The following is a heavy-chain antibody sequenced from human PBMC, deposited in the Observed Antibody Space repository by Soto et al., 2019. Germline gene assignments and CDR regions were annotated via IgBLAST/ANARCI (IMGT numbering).Heavy chain of an antibody. CDR3: ARGLGYMDV. Sequence: SETLSLTCTVSGGSISNYYWSWIRQSPGKGLEWIANIYHSGTTNYNLSLKGRVSISIDSSKNQVSLRLKSVTAADTAVYYCARGLGYMDVWGKGTTVTV. CDR1: GGSISNYY. V-gene: IGHV4-59*12. CDR2: IYHSGTT. J-gene: IGHJ6*03.